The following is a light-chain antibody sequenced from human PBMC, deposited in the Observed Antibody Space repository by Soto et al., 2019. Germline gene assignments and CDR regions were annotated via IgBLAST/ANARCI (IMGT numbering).Light chain of an antibody. CDR3: QQYGSSRWT. CDR2: AAS. CDR1: RSFASSY. V-gene: IGKV3-20*01. J-gene: IGKJ1*01. Sequence: EIVLTQSPVTLSLSPGERATLSCRASRSFASSYLGWYQQKPGQPPRLLIYAASTRATGVPDRFSGSGSATDFTLTITRVEPEDFAMYFCQQYGSSRWTFAQGTKVEVK.